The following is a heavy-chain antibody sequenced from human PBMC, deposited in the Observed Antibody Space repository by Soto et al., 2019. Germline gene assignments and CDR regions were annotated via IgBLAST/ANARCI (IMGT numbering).Heavy chain of an antibody. CDR1: GYTFTSYG. J-gene: IGHJ4*02. CDR3: ARLAAAGTLLFDS. Sequence: ASVKVSCKASGYTFTSYGISWVRQAPGQGPEWMGWISAYNGNTNFAQKLQGRVTMTTDTSTSTAYMELRSLRSDDTAVYYCARLAAAGTLLFDSWGQGTLVTVSS. D-gene: IGHD6-13*01. CDR2: ISAYNGNT. V-gene: IGHV1-18*01.